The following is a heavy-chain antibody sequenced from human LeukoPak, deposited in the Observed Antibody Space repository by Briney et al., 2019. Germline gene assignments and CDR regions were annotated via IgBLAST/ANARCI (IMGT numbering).Heavy chain of an antibody. Sequence: GGSLRLSCAASGFTFSSYGMHWVRQAPGKGLEWVAVISYDGSNKYYADSVKGRFTISRDNSKNTLYLQMNSLRAEDTAVYYCAKDLFPKWLRLKPPDYWGQGTLVTVSS. D-gene: IGHD5-12*01. CDR1: GFTFSSYG. CDR2: ISYDGSNK. CDR3: AKDLFPKWLRLKPPDY. V-gene: IGHV3-30*18. J-gene: IGHJ4*02.